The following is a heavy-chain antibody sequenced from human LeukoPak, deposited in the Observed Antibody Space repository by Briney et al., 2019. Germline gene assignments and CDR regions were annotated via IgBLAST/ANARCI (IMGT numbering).Heavy chain of an antibody. CDR3: ARDRPMTMVTTTGTTYYYYYYMDV. D-gene: IGHD4-17*01. CDR1: GFTFSSYE. J-gene: IGHJ6*03. Sequence: GGSLRLSCAASGFTFSSYEMNWVRQAPGKGLEWVSYISSSGSTIYYADSVKGRFTISRDNAKNSLYLQMNSLRAEDTAVYYCARDRPMTMVTTTGTTYYYYYYMDVWGKGTTVTVSS. CDR2: ISSSGSTI. V-gene: IGHV3-48*03.